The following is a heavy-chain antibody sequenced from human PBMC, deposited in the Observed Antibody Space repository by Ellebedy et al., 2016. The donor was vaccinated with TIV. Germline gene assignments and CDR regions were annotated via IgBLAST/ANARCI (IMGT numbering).Heavy chain of an antibody. D-gene: IGHD1-20*01. CDR2: LSGSGAIT. CDR1: GFSFYNYA. J-gene: IGHJ3*02. CDR3: AKANNWNPYAFDM. V-gene: IGHV3-23*01. Sequence: PGGSLRLSCAASGFSFYNYAMGWVRQAPGKGLEWVSSLSGSGAITRYADSVKGRITISRDNSKKTLHLQMNSLRAEDTAVYFCAKANNWNPYAFDMWGQGTMVTVSS.